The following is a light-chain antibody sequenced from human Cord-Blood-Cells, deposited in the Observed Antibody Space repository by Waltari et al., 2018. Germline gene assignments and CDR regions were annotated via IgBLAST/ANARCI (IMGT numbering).Light chain of an antibody. Sequence: QSALTQPASVSGSPGLSITISCSGTSSDVGSYNLVSWYQQHPGKAPKLMIYEGSKRPSGVSNRFSGSKSGNTASLTISGLQAEDEADYYCCSYAGSVVFGGGTKLTFL. CDR3: CSYAGSVV. V-gene: IGLV2-23*01. CDR2: EGS. CDR1: SSDVGSYNL. J-gene: IGLJ2*01.